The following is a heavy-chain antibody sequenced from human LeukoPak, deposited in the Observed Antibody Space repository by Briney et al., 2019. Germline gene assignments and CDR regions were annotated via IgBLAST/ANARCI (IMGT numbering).Heavy chain of an antibody. D-gene: IGHD5-24*01. V-gene: IGHV3-30*02. CDR2: IQYDGSNE. J-gene: IGHJ4*02. CDR1: RFTISSYG. CDR3: ARGQRRHIDMAPSFDY. Sequence: GSLRLSCAASRFTISSYGMHWVRQAPGKGLVWLAYIQYDGSNEQYADSVKGRFIISRDSSKNTLYLELNSLRGEDTDVYYWARGQRRHIDMAPSFDYWGQGTVVTVS.